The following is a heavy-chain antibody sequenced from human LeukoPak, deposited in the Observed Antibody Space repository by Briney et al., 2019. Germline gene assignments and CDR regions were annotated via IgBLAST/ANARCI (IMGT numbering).Heavy chain of an antibody. CDR2: IYYSGST. D-gene: IGHD4-11*01. V-gene: IGHV4-38-2*01. J-gene: IGHJ4*02. CDR1: GFTFSSYA. CDR3: VRGPYSLKYFDY. Sequence: GSLRLSCAASGFTFSSYAMSWVRQPPGKGLEWIGSIYYSGSTYYNPSLKSRVTISVDTSKNQFSLKLSSVTAADTAVYYCVRGPYSLKYFDYWGQGTLVTVSS.